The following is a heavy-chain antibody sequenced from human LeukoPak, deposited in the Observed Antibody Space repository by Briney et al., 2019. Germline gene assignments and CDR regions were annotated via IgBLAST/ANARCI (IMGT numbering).Heavy chain of an antibody. CDR2: ISPSSTYI. Sequence: GGSLRLSCAASGFSFSDYSINGVRQAPGKGLEWVSSISPSSTYIYYADSVKGRFTISRDNAKNSLYLQMSSLRAEDTAVYYCARGRGCSSMSCYPDYWGQGTLVTVST. D-gene: IGHD2-2*01. CDR1: GFSFSDYS. CDR3: ARGRGCSSMSCYPDY. V-gene: IGHV3-21*01. J-gene: IGHJ4*02.